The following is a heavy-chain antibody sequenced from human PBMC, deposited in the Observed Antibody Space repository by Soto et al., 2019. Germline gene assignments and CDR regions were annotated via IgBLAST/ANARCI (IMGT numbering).Heavy chain of an antibody. D-gene: IGHD3-22*01. CDR2: IWFDGSNK. CDR1: GFALSRYG. CDR3: ARAYDTSGYPYFDY. J-gene: IGHJ4*02. V-gene: IGHV3-33*01. Sequence: GGSLRLSCEASGFALSRYGMHWVRQAPGKGLEWVAVIWFDGSNKYYADSVKGRFTVSRDNSKNTLYLQMDGLGAEDTAVYYCARAYDTSGYPYFDYWGQGTQVTVS.